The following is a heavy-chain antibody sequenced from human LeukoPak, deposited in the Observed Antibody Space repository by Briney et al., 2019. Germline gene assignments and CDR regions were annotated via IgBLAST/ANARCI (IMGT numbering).Heavy chain of an antibody. CDR1: GFTFDDYT. CDR2: ISWDGGST. CDR3: ARDEEADYGDYGASFDY. V-gene: IGHV3-43*01. J-gene: IGHJ4*02. D-gene: IGHD4-17*01. Sequence: GGSLRLSCAASGFTFDDYTMHWVRQAPGKGLEWVSLISWDGGSTYYADSVKGRFTISRDNSKNSLYLQMNSLRAEDTAVYYCARDEEADYGDYGASFDYWGQGTLVTVSS.